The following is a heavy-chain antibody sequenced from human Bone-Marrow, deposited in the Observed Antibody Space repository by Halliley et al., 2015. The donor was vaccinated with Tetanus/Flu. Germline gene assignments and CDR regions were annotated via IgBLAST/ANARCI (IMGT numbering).Heavy chain of an antibody. V-gene: IGHV4-31*11. CDR2: IFYTGKT. Sequence: LRLSCGVSGDSISSGGYYWSWIRQLPGKGLEWIGYIFYTGKTHYNPSLKSRVSLSVDTSKNQFSLKLSSVTAADTAMYYCVRDQVYCSGGNCFSGWFDPWGQGTLVTVSS. J-gene: IGHJ5*02. CDR3: VRDQVYCSGGNCFSGWFDP. CDR1: GDSISSGGYY. D-gene: IGHD2-15*01.